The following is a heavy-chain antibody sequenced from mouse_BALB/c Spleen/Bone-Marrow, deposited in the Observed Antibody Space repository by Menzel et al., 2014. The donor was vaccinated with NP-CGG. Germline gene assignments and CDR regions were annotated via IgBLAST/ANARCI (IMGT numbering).Heavy chain of an antibody. CDR1: GYTFTSYW. Sequence: LVESGAELVKPGAPVKLSCKTSGYTFTSYWMSWVKQRPGRGLEWIGRIDPSDSETHYNQKFKDKATLTVDKSSSTAYIQLSSLTSEDSAVYYCARDYGYYFDYWGQGTTLTVSS. V-gene: IGHV1-69*02. CDR2: IDPSDSET. CDR3: ARDYGYYFDY. J-gene: IGHJ2*01. D-gene: IGHD1-2*01.